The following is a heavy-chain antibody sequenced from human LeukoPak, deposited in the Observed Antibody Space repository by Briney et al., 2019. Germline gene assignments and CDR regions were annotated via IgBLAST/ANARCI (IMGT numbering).Heavy chain of an antibody. J-gene: IGHJ4*02. CDR3: AKEIYYYID. CDR1: GPTFSSYV. V-gene: IGHV3-23*01. Sequence: PGGSLRLSCAASGPTFSSYVMTWVRQAPGKGLEWVSGITGSGVTTYYADSVKGRFTISRDNSKNTLYLQMNSLRADDTAVYYCAKEIYYYIDWGQGTLVTVFS. D-gene: IGHD3-9*01. CDR2: ITGSGVTT.